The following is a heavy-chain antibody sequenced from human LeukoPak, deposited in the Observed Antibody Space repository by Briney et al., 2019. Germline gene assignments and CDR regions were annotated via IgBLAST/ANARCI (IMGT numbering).Heavy chain of an antibody. J-gene: IGHJ4*02. V-gene: IGHV3-30*02. CDR3: AKDLGWAGGATAIRALDY. CDR1: GFTVSSNS. Sequence: GGSLRLSCTVSGFTVSSNSMSWVRQAPGKGLEWVALIRYDGSNTYYADSVKGRFTISRDNSKNTVYLQLNTLRPEDTAVYYCAKDLGWAGGATAIRALDYWGQGTLVTVSS. D-gene: IGHD2-21*02. CDR2: IRYDGSNT.